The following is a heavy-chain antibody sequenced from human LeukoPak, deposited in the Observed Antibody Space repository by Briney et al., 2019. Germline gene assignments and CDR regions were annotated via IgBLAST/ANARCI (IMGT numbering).Heavy chain of an antibody. V-gene: IGHV3-15*01. J-gene: IGHJ4*02. Sequence: GGSLRLSCAASGFTFSNAWMSWVRQAPGKGLEWVGRIKSKTDGGTTDYAAPVKGRFTISRDDSKNTLYLQMNSLKTEDTAVYYCTTDLFDYPTIDYWGQGTLVTVSS. CDR3: TTDLFDYPTIDY. CDR1: GFTFSNAW. D-gene: IGHD3-10*02. CDR2: IKSKTDGGTT.